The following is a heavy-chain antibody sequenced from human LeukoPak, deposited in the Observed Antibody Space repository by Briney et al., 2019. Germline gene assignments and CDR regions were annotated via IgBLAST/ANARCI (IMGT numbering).Heavy chain of an antibody. D-gene: IGHD2/OR15-2a*01. CDR1: GFTVTSTY. CDR3: ARAVEYLPLDY. J-gene: IGHJ4*02. Sequence: GGSLRLSCAASGFTVTSTYITWVRQAPGKGLEWVSIIHISGSTYYADSVRARFTISRDNSKNTAYLQMNSLRAEDTAVYYCARAVEYLPLDYWGQGTLVAVSS. V-gene: IGHV3-66*01. CDR2: IHISGST.